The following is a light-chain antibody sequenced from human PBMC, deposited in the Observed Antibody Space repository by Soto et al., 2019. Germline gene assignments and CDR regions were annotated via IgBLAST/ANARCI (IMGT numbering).Light chain of an antibody. CDR1: QSISSY. Sequence: DIQMTQSPSYLSPSVGDRVTITCRASQSISSYLNWYQQKPGKAPKXLIYAASSLQSGVPSRFSDSGSGTDLTLTISSLQPEDVETDDGQQSYSTPITFGQGTRLEIK. J-gene: IGKJ5*01. V-gene: IGKV1-39*01. CDR2: AAS. CDR3: QQSYSTPIT.